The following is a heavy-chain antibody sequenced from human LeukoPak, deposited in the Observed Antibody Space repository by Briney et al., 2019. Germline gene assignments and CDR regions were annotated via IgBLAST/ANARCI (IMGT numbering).Heavy chain of an antibody. D-gene: IGHD3-3*01. Sequence: PGGSLRLSCAASGFTFSSYSMNWVRQAPGKGLEWVSSISSSSSYVYYADSVKGRFTISRDNAKNSLYLQMNSLRAEDTAVYYCARDSFGVARTFDYWGQGTLVTVSS. CDR2: ISSSSSYV. V-gene: IGHV3-21*01. J-gene: IGHJ4*02. CDR3: ARDSFGVARTFDY. CDR1: GFTFSSYS.